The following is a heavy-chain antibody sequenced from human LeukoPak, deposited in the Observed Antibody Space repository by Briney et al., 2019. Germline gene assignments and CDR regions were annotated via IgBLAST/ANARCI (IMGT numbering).Heavy chain of an antibody. CDR1: GFSFSSYW. CDR2: IKQDGSER. Sequence: PGGSLRLSCAASGFSFSSYWMSWVRQAPGKGLEWVANIKQDGSERYYVDSVKGRFTISRDNAKNSLYLQMNSLRAEDTAVYYCATGLLWFPRSRPFDPWGQGTLVTVSS. V-gene: IGHV3-7*01. CDR3: ATGLLWFPRSRPFDP. D-gene: IGHD3-10*01. J-gene: IGHJ5*02.